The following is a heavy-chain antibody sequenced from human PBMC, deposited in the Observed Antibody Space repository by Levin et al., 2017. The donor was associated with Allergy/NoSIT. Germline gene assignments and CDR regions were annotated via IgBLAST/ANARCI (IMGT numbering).Heavy chain of an antibody. CDR1: RGSMTSGDYY. V-gene: IGHV4-30-4*01. J-gene: IGHJ4*02. CDR2: VYNTGST. Sequence: LRLSCSVSRGSMTSGDYYWHWIRQPPGKGLEWIGYVYNTGSTIYSPSLKSRLSISVDTSKNQFSLQLNSVTAADTAVYFCARGRPDISSWWNFDYWGQGLLVTVSS. CDR3: ARGRPDISSWWNFDY. D-gene: IGHD6-13*01.